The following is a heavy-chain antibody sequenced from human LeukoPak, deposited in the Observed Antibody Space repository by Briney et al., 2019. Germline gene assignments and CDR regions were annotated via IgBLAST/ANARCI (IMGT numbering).Heavy chain of an antibody. CDR1: GGSNY. Sequence: SETLSLTCTVSGGSNYWSWLRQPPGRGLEWIAYIHYSGSASYNTSLKSRVTISIDTSSNQLSLKLNSVTAADTAVYYCARHSNWNAGVDWFDPWGQGTLVTVSS. CDR3: ARHSNWNAGVDWFDP. D-gene: IGHD1-20*01. CDR2: IHYSGSA. V-gene: IGHV4-59*08. J-gene: IGHJ5*02.